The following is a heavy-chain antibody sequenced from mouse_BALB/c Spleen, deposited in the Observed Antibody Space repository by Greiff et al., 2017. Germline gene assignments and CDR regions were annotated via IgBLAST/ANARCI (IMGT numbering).Heavy chain of an antibody. Sequence: QVQLKQPGAELVKPGASVKLSCKASGYTFTSYWMHWVKQRPGQGLEWIGEINPSNGRTNYNEKFKSKATLTVDKSSSTAYMQLSSLTSEDSAVYYCARGDDYGFAYWGQGTLVTVSA. CDR2: INPSNGRT. V-gene: IGHV1S81*02. D-gene: IGHD2-4*01. CDR1: GYTFTSYW. CDR3: ARGDDYGFAY. J-gene: IGHJ3*01.